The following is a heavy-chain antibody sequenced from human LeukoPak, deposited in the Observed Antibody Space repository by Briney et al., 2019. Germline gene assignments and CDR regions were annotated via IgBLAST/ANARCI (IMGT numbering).Heavy chain of an antibody. V-gene: IGHV3-15*01. CDR2: IKSKTDGGTT. J-gene: IGHJ6*02. D-gene: IGHD3-10*01. CDR1: GFXFSNAW. Sequence: PGGSLRLSCAASGFXFSNAWISWVRQAPGQGLEWVGRIKSKTDGGTTDYAAPVKGRFTISRDDSKNTLYLQMNSLKTEDTAVYYCTTGELLWFGDPLIGMDVWGQGTTVTVSS. CDR3: TTGELLWFGDPLIGMDV.